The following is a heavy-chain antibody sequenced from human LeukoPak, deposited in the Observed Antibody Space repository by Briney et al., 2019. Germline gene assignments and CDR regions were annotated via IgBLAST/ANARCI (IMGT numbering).Heavy chain of an antibody. J-gene: IGHJ6*02. CDR1: GLTFSSYA. Sequence: GGSLRLSCAASGLTFSSYAMSWVRQAPGKGLEWVSAISGSGGSTYYADSVKGRFTISRDNSKNTLYLQMNSLRAEDTAVYYCARDKAPLYSGSRYYYYYGMDVWGQGTTVTVSS. D-gene: IGHD1-26*01. CDR2: ISGSGGST. V-gene: IGHV3-23*01. CDR3: ARDKAPLYSGSRYYYYYGMDV.